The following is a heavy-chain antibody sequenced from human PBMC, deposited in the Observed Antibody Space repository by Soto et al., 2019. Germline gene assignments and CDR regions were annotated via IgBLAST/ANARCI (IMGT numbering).Heavy chain of an antibody. J-gene: IGHJ4*02. V-gene: IGHV3-23*01. CDR1: GFTFSSYA. Sequence: GGSLRLSCAASGFTFSSYAMSWVRQAPGKGLEWVSAISGSGGSTYYADSVKGRFTISRDNSKNTLYLQMNSLRAEDTAVYYCAKDPSGRSYYSLGFDYWGQGTLVTVSS. D-gene: IGHD1-26*01. CDR3: AKDPSGRSYYSLGFDY. CDR2: ISGSGGST.